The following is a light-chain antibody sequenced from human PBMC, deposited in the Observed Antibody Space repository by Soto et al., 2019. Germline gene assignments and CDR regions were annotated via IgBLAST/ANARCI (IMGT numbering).Light chain of an antibody. CDR2: GAS. CDR1: QSVTSTH. V-gene: IGKV3-20*01. Sequence: EIVLTQSPGTLSLSPGERATLSCRASQSVTSTHLAWYQQKPGQAPRLLIYGASSRATGIPDRFSGSGSGTDFTLTISCLQPDDFATYYCQQYNSYSRTFGQGTKVDIK. CDR3: QQYNSYSRT. J-gene: IGKJ1*01.